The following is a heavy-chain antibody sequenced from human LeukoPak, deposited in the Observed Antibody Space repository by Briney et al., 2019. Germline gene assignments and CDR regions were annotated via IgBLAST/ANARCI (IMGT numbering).Heavy chain of an antibody. CDR1: GFTVSTNY. V-gene: IGHV3-53*01. Sequence: GGSLRLSCAASGFTVSTNYMSWVRQAPGKGLEWVSVIYSGGSTYYADSVKGRFTISRDNSKNTLYLQMNSLRAEDTAVYYCATLAGLYYYYYGMDVWGQGTTVTVSS. J-gene: IGHJ6*02. CDR3: ATLAGLYYYYYGMDV. CDR2: IYSGGST.